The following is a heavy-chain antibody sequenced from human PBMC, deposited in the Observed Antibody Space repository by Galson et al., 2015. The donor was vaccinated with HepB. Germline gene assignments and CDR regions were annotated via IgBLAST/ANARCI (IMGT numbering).Heavy chain of an antibody. CDR1: GFSFSNYA. J-gene: IGHJ3*01. CDR2: VSVSGGGT. V-gene: IGHV3-23*01. CDR3: AKDSGDFDAFDV. D-gene: IGHD2-21*01. Sequence: SLRLSCAASGFSFSNYAMIWVRQPPGKGLEWVALVSVSGGGTHYGRSVKGRFTISRDNSRNTMYLQMNNLRAEDTAIYYCAKDSGDFDAFDVWGQGTVVTVSS.